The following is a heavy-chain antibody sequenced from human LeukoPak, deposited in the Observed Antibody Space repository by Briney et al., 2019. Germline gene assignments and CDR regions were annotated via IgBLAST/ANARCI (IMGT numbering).Heavy chain of an antibody. Sequence: GGSLRLSCAASGFTFSTYTINWVRQAPGKGLEWVSSISSIGRYIYYADSVKGRFTISRDNTKNSLYLQMNSLSPEDTAVYYCAREETDYFDYWGQGTLVTVSS. CDR3: AREETDYFDY. V-gene: IGHV3-21*01. J-gene: IGHJ4*02. CDR2: ISSIGRYI. CDR1: GFTFSTYT.